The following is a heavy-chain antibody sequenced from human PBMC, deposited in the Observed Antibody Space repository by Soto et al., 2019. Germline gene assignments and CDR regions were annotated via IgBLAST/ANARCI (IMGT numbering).Heavy chain of an antibody. V-gene: IGHV4-30-2*01. D-gene: IGHD4-17*01. CDR2: IYHSGST. CDR1: GGSISSGGYS. CDR3: ARGFGDYGAPPGAFDI. J-gene: IGHJ3*02. Sequence: SETLSLTCAVSGGSISSGGYSWSWIRQPPGKGLEWIGYIYHSGSTYYNPSLKSRVTISVDRSKNQFSLKLSSVTAADTAVYYCARGFGDYGAPPGAFDIWGQGTMVTVSS.